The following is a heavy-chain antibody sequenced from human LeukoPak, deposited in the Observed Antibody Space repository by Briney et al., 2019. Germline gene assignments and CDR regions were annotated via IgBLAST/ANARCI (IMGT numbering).Heavy chain of an antibody. CDR2: ISAYNGNT. D-gene: IGHD1-26*01. CDR3: ARDLPVVGATRSAFDY. Sequence: ASVTVSCKASGYTFTSYGISWVRQAPGQGLEWMGWISAYNGNTNYAQKLQGRVTMTTDTSTSTAYMELRSLRSDDTAVYYCARDLPVVGATRSAFDYWGQGTLVTVSS. CDR1: GYTFTSYG. V-gene: IGHV1-18*01. J-gene: IGHJ4*02.